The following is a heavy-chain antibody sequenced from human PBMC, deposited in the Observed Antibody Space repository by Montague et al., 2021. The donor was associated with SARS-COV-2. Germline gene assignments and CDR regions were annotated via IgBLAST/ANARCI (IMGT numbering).Heavy chain of an antibody. J-gene: IGHJ4*01. CDR2: INHRGST. CDR1: GGSFSGYY. Sequence: SETLSLTCAVYGGSFSGYYWSWIRRPPGKGLEWIGEINHRGSTNYNPSLRSRVTTSVDTSKNHFSLKLTSVTAADTAVYYCARLAYYVSGSYYNTPFDFWGQGTLVTVSS. CDR3: ARLAYYVSGSYYNTPFDF. V-gene: IGHV4-34*01. D-gene: IGHD3-10*01.